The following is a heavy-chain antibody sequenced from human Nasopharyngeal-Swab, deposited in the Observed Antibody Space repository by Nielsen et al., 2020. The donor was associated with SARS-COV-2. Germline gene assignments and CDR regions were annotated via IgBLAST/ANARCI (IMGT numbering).Heavy chain of an antibody. CDR1: GFTFSSYS. D-gene: IGHD5-24*01. Sequence: AETLRLSCAASGFTFSSYSMNWVRQAPGKGLEWVSYISSSSSTKYYADSVKGRFTISRDTAKPPLYLQMNSLRAEDTAVYYCSGDGVAETYYYYYMDVWGKGTTVTVSS. CDR3: SGDGVAETYYYYYMDV. CDR2: ISSSSSTK. J-gene: IGHJ6*03. V-gene: IGHV3-48*01.